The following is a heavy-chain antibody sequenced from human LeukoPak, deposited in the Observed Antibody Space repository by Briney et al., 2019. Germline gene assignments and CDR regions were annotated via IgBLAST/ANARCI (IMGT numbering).Heavy chain of an antibody. D-gene: IGHD2-8*02. Sequence: SVKVSCKASGGTFSSYAISWVRQAPGQGLEWMGGIIPIFGTANYAQKFQGRVTITADESTSTAYMELSSLRSEDTAVYHCVREESGGYFDYWGQGTLVTVSS. V-gene: IGHV1-69*13. CDR3: VREESGGYFDY. CDR1: GGTFSSYA. J-gene: IGHJ4*02. CDR2: IIPIFGTA.